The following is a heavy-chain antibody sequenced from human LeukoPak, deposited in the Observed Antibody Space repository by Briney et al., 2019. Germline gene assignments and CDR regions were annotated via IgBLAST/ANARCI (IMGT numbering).Heavy chain of an antibody. CDR2: ISSSSSYI. CDR1: GFTFSSYS. J-gene: IGHJ5*02. V-gene: IGHV3-21*01. CDR3: ARDFPITMVRGVPDP. Sequence: PGGSLRLSCAASGFTFSSYSMNWVRQAPGKGLEWVSSISSSSSYIYYADSVKGRFTISRDNAKNSLYLQMNSLRAEDTAVYYCARDFPITMVRGVPDPWGQGTLVTVSS. D-gene: IGHD3-10*01.